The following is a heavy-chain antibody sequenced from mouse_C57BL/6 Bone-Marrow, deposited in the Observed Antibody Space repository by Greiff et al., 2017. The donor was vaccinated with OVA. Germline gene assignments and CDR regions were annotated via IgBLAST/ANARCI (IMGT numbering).Heavy chain of an antibody. CDR3: ANGGYSYAMDY. V-gene: IGHV1-54*01. J-gene: IGHJ4*01. D-gene: IGHD2-3*01. CDR1: GYAFTNYL. CDR2: INPGSGGT. Sequence: LVESGAELVRPGTSVKVSCKASGYAFTNYLIEWVKQRPGQGLEWIGVINPGSGGTNYNEKFKGKATLTADKSSSTAYMQLSSLTSEDSAVYFCANGGYSYAMDYWGQGTSVTVSS.